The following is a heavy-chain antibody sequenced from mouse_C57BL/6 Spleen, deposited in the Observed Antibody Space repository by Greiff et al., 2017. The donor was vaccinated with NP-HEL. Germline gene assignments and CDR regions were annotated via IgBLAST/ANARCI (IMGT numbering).Heavy chain of an antibody. Sequence: VQLQQSGPGLVQPSQSLSITCTVSGFSLTSYGVHWVRQPPGKGLEWLGVIWSGGSTDYNAAFISRLSISKDNSKSQVFFKMNSLQAADTAIYYCAKKGYEGNYAMDDWGQGTSVTVSS. CDR1: GFSLTSYG. CDR2: IWSGGST. D-gene: IGHD2-2*01. CDR3: AKKGYEGNYAMDD. J-gene: IGHJ4*01. V-gene: IGHV2-4*01.